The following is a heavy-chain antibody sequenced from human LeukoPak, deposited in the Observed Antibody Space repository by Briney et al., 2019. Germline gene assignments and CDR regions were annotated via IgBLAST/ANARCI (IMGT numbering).Heavy chain of an antibody. V-gene: IGHV1-18*01. D-gene: IGHD6-19*01. CDR2: ISAYNGNT. J-gene: IGHJ6*03. CDR3: AKIAVAGTNYYYYMDV. Sequence: RASVKVSCTASGYTFTSYGISWVRQAPGQGLEWMGWISAYNGNTNYAQKLQGRVTMTTDTSTSTAYMELRSLRSDDTAVYYCAKIAVAGTNYYYYMDVWGKGTTVTVSS. CDR1: GYTFTSYG.